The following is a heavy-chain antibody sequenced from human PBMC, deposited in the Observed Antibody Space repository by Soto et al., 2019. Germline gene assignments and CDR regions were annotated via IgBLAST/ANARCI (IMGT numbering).Heavy chain of an antibody. CDR2: INHSGST. J-gene: IGHJ4*02. CDR1: GGSFSGYY. D-gene: IGHD4-17*01. V-gene: IGHV4-34*01. Sequence: QVQLQQWGAGLLKPSETLSLTCAVYGGSFSGYYWSWIRQPPGKGLEWIGEINHSGSTNYNPSLKSRVTISVDTSKNQFSLKLSSVTAADTAVYYCAGPATVSTSPFDYWGQGTLVTVSS. CDR3: AGPATVSTSPFDY.